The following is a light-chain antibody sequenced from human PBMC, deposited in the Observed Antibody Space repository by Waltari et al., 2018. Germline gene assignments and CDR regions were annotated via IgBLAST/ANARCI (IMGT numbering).Light chain of an antibody. J-gene: IGLJ2*01. Sequence: QSPLTQPPSVSGSPGQSITISRTGTSPDVGSYHYVPRYQQYPGKAPQLIIYDVTQRPSGISTRFSGSKSGNTASLTISGLQAEDEADYFCNSHSTTTPVVFGGGTKVTVL. CDR1: SPDVGSYHY. CDR2: DVT. CDR3: NSHSTTTPVV. V-gene: IGLV2-14*03.